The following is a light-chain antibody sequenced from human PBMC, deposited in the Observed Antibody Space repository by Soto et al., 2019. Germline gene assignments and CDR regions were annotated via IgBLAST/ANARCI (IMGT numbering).Light chain of an antibody. J-gene: IGLJ2*01. Sequence: QAVVTQEHSLTVSPGGTVTLTCASSTGEVTSGYFPNWIQQKPGQAPRSLIYNTNNKYSWTPARFSGSLLGGKAALTLSGVQPEDEADYYCLLYLSGHVRLFGGGTKLTVL. V-gene: IGLV7-43*01. CDR1: TGEVTSGYF. CDR2: NTN. CDR3: LLYLSGHVRL.